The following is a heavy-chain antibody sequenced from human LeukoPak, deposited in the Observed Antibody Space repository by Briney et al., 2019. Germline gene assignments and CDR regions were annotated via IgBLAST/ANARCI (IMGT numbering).Heavy chain of an antibody. J-gene: IGHJ4*02. D-gene: IGHD3-3*01. V-gene: IGHV3-64*01. CDR3: ARDAVYDFWSGPYFDY. CDR1: GFTFSSYA. CDR2: ISSNGGST. Sequence: GGSLRLSCAASGFTFSSYAMHWVRQAPGKGLEYVSAISSNGGSTYYANSVKGRFTISRDNSKNTLYLQMGSLRAEDMAVYYCARDAVYDFWSGPYFDYWGQGTLVTVSS.